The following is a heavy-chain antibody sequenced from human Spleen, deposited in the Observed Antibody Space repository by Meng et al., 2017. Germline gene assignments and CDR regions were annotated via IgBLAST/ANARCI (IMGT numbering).Heavy chain of an antibody. D-gene: IGHD4-11*01. Sequence: RRGHGVVMPAAPLSLRCVVWVGSCSYYYWSWIRPPAGKGLEWIEEINHSGNTNYNPSVESRATISVDTSQNNLSLKLSSLSAADSAVYYCARGPTTMAHDFDYWGQGTLVTVSS. J-gene: IGHJ4*02. CDR1: VGSCSYYY. CDR3: ARGPTTMAHDFDY. V-gene: IGHV4-34*01. CDR2: INHSGNT.